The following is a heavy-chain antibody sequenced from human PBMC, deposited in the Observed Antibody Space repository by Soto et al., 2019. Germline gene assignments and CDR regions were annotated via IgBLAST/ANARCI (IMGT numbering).Heavy chain of an antibody. J-gene: IGHJ4*02. CDR2: INYSGST. Sequence: PSETLSLTCSVSGGSISSGGYYWSWIRQHPGKGMEWIGYINYSGSTHHNSSLKSRVTISVDTSKNQFSLKLSSVTAADTAVYYCARTSSGWVDYWGQGTLVTVS. V-gene: IGHV4-31*03. CDR3: ARTSSGWVDY. D-gene: IGHD6-19*01. CDR1: GGSISSGGYY.